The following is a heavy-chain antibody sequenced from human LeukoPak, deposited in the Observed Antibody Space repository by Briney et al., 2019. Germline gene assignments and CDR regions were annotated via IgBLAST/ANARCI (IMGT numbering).Heavy chain of an antibody. Sequence: GGSLRLSCAASGFTFSSYGMHWVRQAPGKGLEWVAVISYDGSNKYYPDSVKGRFTISRDNSKNTLYLQMNSLRAEDTAVYFCAKDWGDGYNFPDAFDIWGQGTTVTVSS. J-gene: IGHJ3*02. V-gene: IGHV3-30*18. D-gene: IGHD5-24*01. CDR2: ISYDGSNK. CDR3: AKDWGDGYNFPDAFDI. CDR1: GFTFSSYG.